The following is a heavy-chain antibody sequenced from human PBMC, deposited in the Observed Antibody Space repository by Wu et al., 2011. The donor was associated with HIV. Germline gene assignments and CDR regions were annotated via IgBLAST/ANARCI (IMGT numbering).Heavy chain of an antibody. J-gene: IGHJ6*03. CDR3: ARDRGAVAARMAATYYYHGR. Sequence: QVQLVQSGAEVKKPGSSVKVSCKASGGTFSSYAISWVRQAPGQGLEWMGGIIPIFGTANYAQKFQGRVTITADKSTSTAYMELSSLRSEDTAVYYCARDRGAVAARMAATYYYHGRLGQKGPTVT. CDR2: IIPIFGTA. CDR1: GGTFSSYA. D-gene: IGHD6-6*01. V-gene: IGHV1-69*14.